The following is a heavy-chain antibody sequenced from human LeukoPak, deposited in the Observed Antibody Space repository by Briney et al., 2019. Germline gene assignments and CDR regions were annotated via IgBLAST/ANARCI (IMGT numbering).Heavy chain of an antibody. CDR2: IYYSGST. V-gene: IGHV4-61*01. J-gene: IGHJ6*04. Sequence: SETLSLTGTVSGGSVSSGSYYWSWIRQPPGKGLEWIGYIYYSGSTNYNPSLKSRVTISVDTSKNQFSLKLSSVTAADTAVYYCARGAAGYCSGGSCGYYYYYGMDVWGKGTTVTVSS. D-gene: IGHD2-15*01. CDR3: ARGAAGYCSGGSCGYYYYYGMDV. CDR1: GGSVSSGSYY.